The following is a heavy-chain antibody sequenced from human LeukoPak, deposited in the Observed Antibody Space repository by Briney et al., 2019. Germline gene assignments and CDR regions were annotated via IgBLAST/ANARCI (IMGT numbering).Heavy chain of an antibody. V-gene: IGHV1-69*04. CDR1: GGTFSSYA. J-gene: IGHJ4*02. CDR2: TIPILGIA. D-gene: IGHD2-21*02. Sequence: ASVKVSCKASGGTFSSYAISWVRQAPGQGLEWMGRTIPILGIANYAQKFQGRVTITADKSTSTAYMELSSLRSEDTAVYYCARSGNSWSFDYWGQGTLVTVSS. CDR3: ARSGNSWSFDY.